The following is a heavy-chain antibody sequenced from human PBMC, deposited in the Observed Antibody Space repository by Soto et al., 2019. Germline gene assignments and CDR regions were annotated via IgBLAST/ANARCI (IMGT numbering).Heavy chain of an antibody. CDR3: AGLRGYAGSPIDY. V-gene: IGHV4-59*01. Sequence: SETLSLTCTVSGGSIISGYWSWIRQPPGKGLEWIGYISHSGNTNYNPSVKSRVTLSVDTPKNQFSLRLSSVTTADTAVYYCAGLRGYAGSPIDYWGQGTLVTVSS. CDR2: ISHSGNT. D-gene: IGHD2-15*01. CDR1: GGSIISGY. J-gene: IGHJ4*02.